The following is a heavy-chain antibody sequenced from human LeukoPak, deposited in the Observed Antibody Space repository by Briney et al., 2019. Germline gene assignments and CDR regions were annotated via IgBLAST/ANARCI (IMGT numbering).Heavy chain of an antibody. J-gene: IGHJ3*02. CDR1: GFTFSSYS. CDR3: ARGLGIAVAGTFGAFDI. CDR2: ISSSSSYI. V-gene: IGHV3-21*01. D-gene: IGHD6-19*01. Sequence: GGSLRLSCAASGFTFSSYSMNWVRQAPGKGLEWVSSISSSSSYIYYADSVKGRFTFSRDNAKNSLYLQMNSLRAEDTAVYYCARGLGIAVAGTFGAFDIWGQGTMVTVSS.